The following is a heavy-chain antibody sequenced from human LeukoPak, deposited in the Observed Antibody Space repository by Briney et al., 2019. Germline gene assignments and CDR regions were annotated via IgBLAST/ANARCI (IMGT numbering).Heavy chain of an antibody. Sequence: GASVTVSCKASGYTFTGYYMHWVRQAPGQGLAWMGWINPNSGGTNYAQRFQGRVTMTRDTSISTAYMELSRLRSDDTAVYYCARVGPGGLGVDYWGQGTLVTVSS. J-gene: IGHJ4*02. CDR1: GYTFTGYY. D-gene: IGHD3-16*01. CDR2: INPNSGGT. CDR3: ARVGPGGLGVDY. V-gene: IGHV1-2*02.